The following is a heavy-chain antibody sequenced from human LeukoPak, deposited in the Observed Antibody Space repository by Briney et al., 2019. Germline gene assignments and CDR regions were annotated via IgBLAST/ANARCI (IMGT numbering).Heavy chain of an antibody. J-gene: IGHJ4*02. Sequence: PGGSLRLSCAASGFTFSSYWMHWVRQAPGKGLVWVSRINSDGSSTSYADSVKGRFTISRDNAKSTLYLQMNSLRAEDTAVYYCAREDCSSTSCYLFDYWGQGTLVTVSS. D-gene: IGHD2-2*01. CDR2: INSDGSST. CDR1: GFTFSSYW. V-gene: IGHV3-74*01. CDR3: AREDCSSTSCYLFDY.